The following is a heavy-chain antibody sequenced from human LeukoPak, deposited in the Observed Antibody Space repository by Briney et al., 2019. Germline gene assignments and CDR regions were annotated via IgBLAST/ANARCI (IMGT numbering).Heavy chain of an antibody. CDR3: ARYCSGGTCLDY. D-gene: IGHD2-15*01. CDR1: GGSLSSGSDY. CDR2: IYASGST. Sequence: SETLSLTCTVSGGSLSSGSDYWSWIRQSAGKGLEWIGRIYASGSTNYNPSLKSRVTISVDTSKNQFSLRLSSVTAADTAVYYCARYCSGGTCLDYWGQGTLVTVSS. V-gene: IGHV4-61*02. J-gene: IGHJ4*02.